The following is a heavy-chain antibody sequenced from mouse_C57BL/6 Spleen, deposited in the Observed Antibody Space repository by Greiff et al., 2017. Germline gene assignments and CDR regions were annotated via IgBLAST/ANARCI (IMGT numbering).Heavy chain of an antibody. D-gene: IGHD1-1*01. V-gene: IGHV1-42*01. CDR3: ARSDYYSSSYGYFDV. Sequence: VKLQQSGPELVKPGASVTISCKVSGYSFTGYYFNWVKHSPEKSLEWIGEITTSTGGTTYNQKFKAKATLTVDNSSSTAYMQLKSLTSEDSAVYYCARSDYYSSSYGYFDVWGTGTTVTVSS. CDR1: GYSFTGYY. CDR2: ITTSTGGT. J-gene: IGHJ1*03.